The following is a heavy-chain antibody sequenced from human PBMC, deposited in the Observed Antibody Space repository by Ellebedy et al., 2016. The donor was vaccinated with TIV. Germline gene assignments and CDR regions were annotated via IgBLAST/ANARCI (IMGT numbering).Heavy chain of an antibody. CDR1: GGSFSGYY. CDR3: ARVTAMYYYGSGSYWLDV. J-gene: IGHJ6*02. V-gene: IGHV4-34*01. Sequence: GSLRLXCAVYGGSFSGYYWSWIRQPPGKGLEWIGEINHSGSTNYNPSLKSRVTISVDTSKNQFSLKLSSVTAADTAVYYCARVTAMYYYGSGSYWLDVWGQGTTVTVSS. CDR2: INHSGST. D-gene: IGHD3-10*01.